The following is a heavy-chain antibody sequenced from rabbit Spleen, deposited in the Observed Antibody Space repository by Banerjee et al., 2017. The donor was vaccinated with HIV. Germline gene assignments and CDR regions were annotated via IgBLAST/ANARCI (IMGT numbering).Heavy chain of an antibody. CDR3: ARAPYITETYLNYFNF. CDR1: GIDFSSNA. CDR2: IYAGSSGRT. J-gene: IGHJ4*01. D-gene: IGHD7-1*01. V-gene: IGHV1S40*01. Sequence: QSLEESGGDLVQPGASLTLTCTASGIDFSSNAMCWVRQAPGKRPEWIACIYAGSSGRTWYTSWVNGRFTISKTSSTTVTLQMTSLTAADTATYFCARAPYITETYLNYFNFWGQGTLVTVS.